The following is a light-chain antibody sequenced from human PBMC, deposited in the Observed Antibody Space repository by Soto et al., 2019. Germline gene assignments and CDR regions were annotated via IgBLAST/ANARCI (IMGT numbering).Light chain of an antibody. CDR1: KSIATF. V-gene: IGKV1-39*01. J-gene: IGKJ1*01. CDR2: ATS. Sequence: QMPQSPSSLSSSVGDRVTITCLASKSIATFLNWYQQKLGKAPKLLIYATSNLKVGVPSRFSGSGSGTDVTLTISSLQPEDFASYYCQQSSDSPQTFGQGTNVEI. CDR3: QQSSDSPQT.